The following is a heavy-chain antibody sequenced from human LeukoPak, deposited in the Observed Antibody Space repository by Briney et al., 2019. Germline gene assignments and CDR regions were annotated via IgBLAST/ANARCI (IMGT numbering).Heavy chain of an antibody. CDR2: INPNSGGT. D-gene: IGHD3-22*01. CDR1: GYTFTGYY. J-gene: IGHJ4*02. V-gene: IGHV1-2*02. CDR3: ARDFRGYDSSGYYMGFDY. Sequence: ASVKVSCKASGYTFTGYYMHWVRQAPGQGLEWMGWINPNSGGTNYAQKFQGRVTMTRDTSISTAYMGLSRLRSDDTAVYYCARDFRGYDSSGYYMGFDYWGQGTLVTVSS.